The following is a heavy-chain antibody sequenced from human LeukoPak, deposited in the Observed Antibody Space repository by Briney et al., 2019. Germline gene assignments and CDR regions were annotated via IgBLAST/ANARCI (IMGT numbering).Heavy chain of an antibody. CDR2: IIPIFGTA. Sequence: ASVKVSCKASGGTFSSYAISWVRQAPGQGLEWMGGIIPIFGTANYAQKFQGRVTITADESTSTAYMELSSLRSEDTAVYYCARDSTIFGVVPLYGMDVWGQGTTVTVSS. CDR3: ARDSTIFGVVPLYGMDV. V-gene: IGHV1-69*13. J-gene: IGHJ6*02. D-gene: IGHD3-3*01. CDR1: GGTFSSYA.